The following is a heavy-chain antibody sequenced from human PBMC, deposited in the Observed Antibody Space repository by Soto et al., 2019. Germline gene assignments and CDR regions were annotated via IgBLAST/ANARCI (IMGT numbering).Heavy chain of an antibody. Sequence: PGGSLRLSCAASGFTFSSYGMHWVRQAPGKGLEWVAVIWYDGSNKYYADSVKGRFTISRDNSKNTLYLQMNSLRAEDTAVYYCERVIVVVPAAIYYNGRDVGGKGPTFTFP. D-gene: IGHD2-2*02. CDR2: IWYDGSNK. V-gene: IGHV3-33*01. J-gene: IGHJ6*04. CDR3: ERVIVVVPAAIYYNGRDV. CDR1: GFTFSSYG.